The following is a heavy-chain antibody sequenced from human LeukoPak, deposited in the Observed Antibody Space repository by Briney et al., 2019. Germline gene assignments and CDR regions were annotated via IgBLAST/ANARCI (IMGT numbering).Heavy chain of an antibody. D-gene: IGHD2/OR15-2a*01. CDR1: GYTFTSYY. J-gene: IGHJ4*02. CDR2: INPSGGST. Sequence: GASVKVSCKASGYTFTSYYMHWVRQAPGQGLEWMGIINPSGGSTSYAQKFQGRVTMTRDMSTSTVYMELSSLRSEDMAVYYCAREGFLSPLDYWGQGTLVTVSS. CDR3: AREGFLSPLDY. V-gene: IGHV1-46*01.